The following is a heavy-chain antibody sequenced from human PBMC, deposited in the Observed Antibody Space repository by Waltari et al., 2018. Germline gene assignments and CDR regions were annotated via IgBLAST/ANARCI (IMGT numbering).Heavy chain of an antibody. Sequence: QVQLQESGPGLVKPSETLSLTCTVSGGSISNYYWSWIRQPPGKGLEWIGYIYYSGSTNHNPSLKSRVTISVDTSKNQFSLKLSSVTAADTAVYYCAREVITSTLRGFDPWGQGTLVIVSS. CDR2: IYYSGST. CDR1: GGSISNYY. V-gene: IGHV4-59*01. D-gene: IGHD3-16*01. CDR3: AREVITSTLRGFDP. J-gene: IGHJ5*02.